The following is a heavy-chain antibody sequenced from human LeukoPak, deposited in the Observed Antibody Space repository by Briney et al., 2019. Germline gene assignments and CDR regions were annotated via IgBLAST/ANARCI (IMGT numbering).Heavy chain of an antibody. CDR2: IRSGGTNK. CDR3: AKEDSHGYPY. CDR1: GFTFSNYG. Sequence: GGSLRLSCAASGFTFSNYGVHWVRQAPGKGLEWVAFIRSGGTNKYYADSVKGRFTISRDNSKNTLYLQMSSLRGEDTAVYYCAKEDSHGYPYWGQGTLVTVSS. J-gene: IGHJ4*02. D-gene: IGHD5-18*01. V-gene: IGHV3-30*02.